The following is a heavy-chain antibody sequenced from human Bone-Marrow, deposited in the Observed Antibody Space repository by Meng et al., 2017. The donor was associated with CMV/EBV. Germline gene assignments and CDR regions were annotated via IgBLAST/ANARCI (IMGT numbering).Heavy chain of an antibody. V-gene: IGHV4-39*07. Sequence: SETSLTCTVSGGSISSSSYYWGWIRQPPGKGLEWIGSIYYSGCTYYNPSLKSRVTISVDTSKNQFSLKLSSVTAADTAVYYCAREDIVVVPADSNWFDPWGQGTRVTVSS. J-gene: IGHJ5*02. CDR3: AREDIVVVPADSNWFDP. CDR2: IYYSGCT. CDR1: GGSISSSSYY. D-gene: IGHD2-2*01.